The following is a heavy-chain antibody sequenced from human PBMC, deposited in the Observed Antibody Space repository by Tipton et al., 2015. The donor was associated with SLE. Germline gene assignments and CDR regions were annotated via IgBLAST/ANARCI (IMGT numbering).Heavy chain of an antibody. D-gene: IGHD6-19*01. V-gene: IGHV1-58*02. CDR2: IAVASGNT. Sequence: QLVQSGPEVKRPGTSVKVSCRASQFTFSDSAIQWVRQARGQRLESIGWIAVASGNTIYAQKFEERVTITRDMSGRTIYMELRSLTDEGTAVYYCAAEIGSGWYGRNWFDPWGQGTLVTVSS. CDR1: QFTFSDSA. J-gene: IGHJ5*02. CDR3: AAEIGSGWYGRNWFDP.